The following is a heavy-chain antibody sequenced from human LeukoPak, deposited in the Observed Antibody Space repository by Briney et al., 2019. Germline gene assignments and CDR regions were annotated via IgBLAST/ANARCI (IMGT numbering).Heavy chain of an antibody. J-gene: IGHJ3*02. CDR2: ISSSSSYI. D-gene: IGHD4-17*01. Sequence: PGGSLRLSCAASGFTFSSYSMNWVRQAPGKGLEWVSSISSSSSYIYYADSVKGRFTISRDNAKNSLYLQMNSLRAEDTAVYYCARREVTTYDAFDIWGQGTMVTVSS. V-gene: IGHV3-21*01. CDR3: ARREVTTYDAFDI. CDR1: GFTFSSYS.